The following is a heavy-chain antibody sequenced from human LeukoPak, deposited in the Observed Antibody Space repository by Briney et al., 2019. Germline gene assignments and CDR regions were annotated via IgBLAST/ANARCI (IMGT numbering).Heavy chain of an antibody. CDR3: ATPTRITIFGVVRDY. CDR2: TSSSSSYI. V-gene: IGHV3-21*01. J-gene: IGHJ4*02. CDR1: GFTFSSYS. Sequence: GGSLRLSCAASGFTFSSYSMNWVRQAPGKGLEWVSSTSSSSSYIYYADSVKGRFTISGDNAKNSLYLQMNSLRAEDTAVYYCATPTRITIFGVVRDYWGQGTLVTVSS. D-gene: IGHD3-3*01.